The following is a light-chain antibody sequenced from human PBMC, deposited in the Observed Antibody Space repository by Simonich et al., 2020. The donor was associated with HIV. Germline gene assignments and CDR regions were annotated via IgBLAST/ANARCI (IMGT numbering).Light chain of an antibody. Sequence: EIVLTQSPATLSLSPGERATLSCRASQSVSSHIAWYQQKPGQAPRLLIYDAANRATVIPARFSGSGPGTDFTLTISSLEPEDFAVYYCQQRSNWPITFGQGTRLEIK. V-gene: IGKV3D-11*02. CDR2: DAA. J-gene: IGKJ5*01. CDR1: QSVSSH. CDR3: QQRSNWPIT.